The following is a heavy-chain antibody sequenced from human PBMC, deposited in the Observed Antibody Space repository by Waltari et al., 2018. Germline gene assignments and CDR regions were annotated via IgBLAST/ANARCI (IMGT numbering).Heavy chain of an antibody. CDR1: GFSPRPSGVG. Sequence: QITLKESGPTLVKPTQTLTLTCSFSGFSPRPSGVGVGWIRQPPGKALEWLALIYWNDIEHYSPSLKRRLTITKDTSKNQVVLTMTNMDPVDTATYFCARHDYGAYLNYWGQGTLVTVSS. D-gene: IGHD4-17*01. J-gene: IGHJ4*02. CDR3: ARHDYGAYLNY. V-gene: IGHV2-5*01. CDR2: IYWNDIE.